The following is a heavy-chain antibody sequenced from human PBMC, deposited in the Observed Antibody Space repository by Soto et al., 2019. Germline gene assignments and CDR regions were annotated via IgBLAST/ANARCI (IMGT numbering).Heavy chain of an antibody. CDR1: GYTFTGYH. CDR2: INPNSGGT. Sequence: SVKVSCKASGYTFTGYHMHWVRQAPGQGLEWMGWINPNSGGTNYAQKSQGWVTMTRDTSISTAYMEVTRLKSDDTAVYYCAREHYGSGKVFDYWGPGTLVTVSS. CDR3: AREHYGSGKVFDY. J-gene: IGHJ4*02. D-gene: IGHD3-10*01. V-gene: IGHV1-2*04.